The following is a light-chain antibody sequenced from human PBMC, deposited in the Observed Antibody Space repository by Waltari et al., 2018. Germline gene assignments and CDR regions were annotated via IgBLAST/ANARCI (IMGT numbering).Light chain of an antibody. CDR3: AAWDDNLLYV. J-gene: IGLJ1*01. CDR2: GNT. Sequence: QSVLTQPPSASGTPGQRVTISCSGSSSDIGDNYVYWYKQLPGTAPKLLIYGNTKRPSGVPVRFSGSKSGTSASLAISDLRSEDEADYYCAAWDDNLLYVFGTGTKVTVL. CDR1: SSDIGDNY. V-gene: IGLV1-47*01.